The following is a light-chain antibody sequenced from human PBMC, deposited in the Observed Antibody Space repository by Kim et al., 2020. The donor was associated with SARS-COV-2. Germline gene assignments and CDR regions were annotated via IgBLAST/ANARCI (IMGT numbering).Light chain of an antibody. CDR1: ITDIGSYNY. J-gene: IGLJ2*01. CDR3: SSYTSSSTLV. CDR2: DVS. Sequence: GQSITISCTGTITDIGSYNYVSCYQQHPGKVPKVIMSDVSNRPSGVSDRFSGSKSVNTASLTISGLQAEDEADYYCSSYTSSSTLVFGGGTKVTVL. V-gene: IGLV2-14*03.